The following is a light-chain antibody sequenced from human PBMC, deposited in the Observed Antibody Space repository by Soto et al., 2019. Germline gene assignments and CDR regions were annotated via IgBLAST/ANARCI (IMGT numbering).Light chain of an antibody. V-gene: IGLV1-44*01. J-gene: IGLJ2*01. Sequence: QSVLTQPPSASGTPGQRVTISCSGSTSNIGGHPVNWYQQLPGTAPKLLIYGSDQRPSGVPDRFSGSRSGTSCSLAISGLQAEDEADYYCQSYDGGLGVSKFFGGGTKLTVL. CDR1: TSNIGGHP. CDR3: QSYDGGLGVSKF. CDR2: GSD.